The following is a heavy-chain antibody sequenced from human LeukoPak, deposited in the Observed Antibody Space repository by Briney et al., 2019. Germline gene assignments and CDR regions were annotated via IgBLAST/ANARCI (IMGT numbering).Heavy chain of an antibody. J-gene: IGHJ4*02. V-gene: IGHV3-49*04. CDR3: TRDPSNYDFWSGFLYYFDY. CDR2: IRSKAYGGTT. Sequence: PGGSLRLSCTASGFTFGDYAMSWVRQAPGKGLEWVGFIRSKAYGGTTEYAASVKGRFTISRDGSKGIAYLQMNSLKTEDTAVYYCTRDPSNYDFWSGFLYYFDYWGQGTLVTVSS. D-gene: IGHD3-3*01. CDR1: GFTFGDYA.